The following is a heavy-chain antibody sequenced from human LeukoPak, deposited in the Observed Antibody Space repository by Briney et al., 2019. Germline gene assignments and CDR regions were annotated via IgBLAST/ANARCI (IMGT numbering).Heavy chain of an antibody. CDR2: IGSSGSNM. Sequence: PGGSLRLSCAASGFTFSSYEMNWVRQGPGKGLEWISYIGSSGSNMYYADSVKGRFTISRDNAKNSLYLQMSSLTAEDTAVYYCAGRKSGAFGYWGQGTQVTVSS. D-gene: IGHD1-26*01. CDR1: GFTFSSYE. V-gene: IGHV3-48*03. CDR3: AGRKSGAFGY. J-gene: IGHJ4*02.